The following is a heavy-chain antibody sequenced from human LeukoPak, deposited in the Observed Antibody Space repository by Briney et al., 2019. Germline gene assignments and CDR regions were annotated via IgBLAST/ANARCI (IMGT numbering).Heavy chain of an antibody. J-gene: IGHJ4*02. D-gene: IGHD4-17*01. CDR2: INPNSGGT. Sequence: VSVKVSCKASGYTFTGHYMHWVRQAPGQGLEWMGWINPNSGGTNYAQKFQGWVTMTRDTSISTAYMELSRLRSDDTAVYYCARVNRDYGDYEGGFDYWGQGTLVTVSS. CDR1: GYTFTGHY. CDR3: ARVNRDYGDYEGGFDY. V-gene: IGHV1-2*04.